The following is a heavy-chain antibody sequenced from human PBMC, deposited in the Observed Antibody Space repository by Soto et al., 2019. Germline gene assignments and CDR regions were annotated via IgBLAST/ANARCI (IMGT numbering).Heavy chain of an antibody. CDR1: GGSVSSSSYY. V-gene: IGHV4-39*01. CDR2: VYYSGST. J-gene: IGHJ4*02. Sequence: QLQLQESGPGLVKPSETLSLTCTVSGGSVSSSSYYWGWVRQPPGKGLEWIGSVYYSGSTYYNPSLKSRVTISIDKSKNQFSLKLMSLSAADTAVYYCGRLSGLATISCYFDHWGQGALVTVSS. D-gene: IGHD2-21*01. CDR3: GRLSGLATISCYFDH.